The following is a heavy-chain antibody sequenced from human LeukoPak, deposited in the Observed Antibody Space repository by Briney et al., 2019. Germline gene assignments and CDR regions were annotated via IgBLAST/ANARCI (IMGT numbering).Heavy chain of an antibody. CDR3: ARVSIAAAGTA. V-gene: IGHV3-30*04. CDR1: GFTFSSYA. CDR2: ISYDGSNK. Sequence: PGGSLRLSCAASGFTFSSYAMHWVRQAPGKGLEWVAVISYDGSNKYYADSVKGRFTISRDNSKNTLYLQMNSLRAEDTAVYYCARVSIAAAGTAWGQGTLVTVSS. J-gene: IGHJ5*02. D-gene: IGHD6-13*01.